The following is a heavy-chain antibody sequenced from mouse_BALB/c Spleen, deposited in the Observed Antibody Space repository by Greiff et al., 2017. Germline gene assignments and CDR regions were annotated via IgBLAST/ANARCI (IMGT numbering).Heavy chain of an antibody. CDR2: IDTSDSYT. CDR3: ARTYYDYDGFAY. Sequence: SGAELVMPGASVKMSCKASGYTFTDYWMHWVKQRPGQGLEWIGAIDTSDSYTSYNQKFKGKATLTVDESSSTAYMQLSSLTSEDSAVYYCARTYYDYDGFAYWGQGTLVTVSA. V-gene: IGHV1-69*01. D-gene: IGHD2-4*01. J-gene: IGHJ3*01. CDR1: GYTFTDYW.